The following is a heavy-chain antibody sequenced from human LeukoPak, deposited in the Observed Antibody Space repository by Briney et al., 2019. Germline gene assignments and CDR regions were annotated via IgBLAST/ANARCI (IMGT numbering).Heavy chain of an antibody. Sequence: GGSLRLSCAASGFTFSDYYMSWIRQAPGKGLEWVSYISSSGSTIYYADSVKGRFTISRDNAKNSLYPQMNSLRAEDTAVYYCASNVGIAAAGTDYYYYYGMDVWGQGTTVTVSS. V-gene: IGHV3-11*01. D-gene: IGHD6-13*01. CDR1: GFTFSDYY. J-gene: IGHJ6*02. CDR2: ISSSGSTI. CDR3: ASNVGIAAAGTDYYYYYGMDV.